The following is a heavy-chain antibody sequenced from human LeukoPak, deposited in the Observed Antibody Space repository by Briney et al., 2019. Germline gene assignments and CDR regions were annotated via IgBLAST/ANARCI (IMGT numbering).Heavy chain of an antibody. CDR1: GFTFSSYW. V-gene: IGHV3-7*01. CDR3: ARVSGSRLFDY. Sequence: GGSLRLSCAASGFTFSSYWMSWVRQAPGKGLEWVANIKQDGSEKYYVDSVKGRFTIFRDNAKNSLYLQMNSLRAEDTAVYYCARVSGSRLFDYWGQGTLVTVSS. CDR2: IKQDGSEK. D-gene: IGHD1-26*01. J-gene: IGHJ4*02.